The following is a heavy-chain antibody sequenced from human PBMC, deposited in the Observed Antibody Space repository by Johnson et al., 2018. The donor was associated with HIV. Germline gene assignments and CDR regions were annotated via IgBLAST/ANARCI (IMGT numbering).Heavy chain of an antibody. D-gene: IGHD4-17*01. CDR3: AREDGYYGDSITDDAFDI. CDR2: IKQDGSEK. V-gene: IGHV3-7*01. Sequence: WVRQAPGKGLEWVANIKQDGSEKNYMDSVRGRFTISRDNAKNSLYLQMNSLRAEDTAVYYCAREDGYYGDSITDDAFDIWGQGTMVTVSS. J-gene: IGHJ3*02.